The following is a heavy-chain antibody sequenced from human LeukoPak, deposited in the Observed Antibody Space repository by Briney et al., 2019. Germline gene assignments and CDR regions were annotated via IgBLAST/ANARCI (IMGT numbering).Heavy chain of an antibody. CDR1: GYTLASSY. CDR3: ARALAAAGPVDY. V-gene: IGHV1-46*01. D-gene: IGHD6-13*01. J-gene: IGHJ4*02. CDR2: INPSGGNK. Sequence: ASLKVCCKASGYTLASSYMHWVRQARGPGLEWRGIINPSGGNKSHAQNFQGRVPMTRHMSTSTVYMELSSLSSEETAVQFRARALAAAGPVDYWGQGTLATVSS.